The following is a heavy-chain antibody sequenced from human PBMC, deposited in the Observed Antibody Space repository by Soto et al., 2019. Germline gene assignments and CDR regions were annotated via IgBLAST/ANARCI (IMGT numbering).Heavy chain of an antibody. CDR1: GGSVSSGSYY. CDR3: ARVPSSYDSSGYYSFGWYFDL. Sequence: PSETLSLTCTVSGGSVSSGSYYWSWIRQPPGKGLEWIGYISYSGSTNYNPSLKSRVTISVDTSKNQLSLKLSSVTAADTAVYYCARVPSSYDSSGYYSFGWYFDLWGRGTLVTVSS. CDR2: ISYSGST. V-gene: IGHV4-61*01. J-gene: IGHJ2*01. D-gene: IGHD3-22*01.